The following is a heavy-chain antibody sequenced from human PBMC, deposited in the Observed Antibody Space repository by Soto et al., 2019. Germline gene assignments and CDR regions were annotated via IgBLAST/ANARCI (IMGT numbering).Heavy chain of an antibody. D-gene: IGHD4-17*01. Sequence: EVQLLESGGGLVQPEESLRLSCAASGFTFSSYAMGWVRQAPGKGLEWVASISNSGVGTNLADSVKGRVTLSRDNSENTLYLQMNSVRAEDTAVYYCAKQLTTNYYFEYWGQGTLVTVSS. CDR1: GFTFSSYA. CDR3: AKQLTTNYYFEY. CDR2: ISNSGVGT. J-gene: IGHJ4*02. V-gene: IGHV3-23*01.